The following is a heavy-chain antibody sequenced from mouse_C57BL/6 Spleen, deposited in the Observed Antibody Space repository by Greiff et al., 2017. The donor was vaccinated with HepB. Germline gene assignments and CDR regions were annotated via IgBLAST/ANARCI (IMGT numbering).Heavy chain of an antibody. CDR1: GYAFTNYL. D-gene: IGHD1-1*01. J-gene: IGHJ2*01. Sequence: VQLQQSGAELVRPGTSVKVSCKASGYAFTNYLIEWVKQRPGQGLEWIGVINPGSGGTNYNEKFKGKATLTADKSSSTAYMQLSSLTSEDSVVYFCARGGYGSSYDYFDYWGQGTTLTVSS. CDR3: ARGGYGSSYDYFDY. CDR2: INPGSGGT. V-gene: IGHV1-54*01.